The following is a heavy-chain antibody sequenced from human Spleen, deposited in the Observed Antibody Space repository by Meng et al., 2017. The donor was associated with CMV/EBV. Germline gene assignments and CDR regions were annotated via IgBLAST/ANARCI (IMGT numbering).Heavy chain of an antibody. J-gene: IGHJ4*02. CDR1: GFKFNTCG. Sequence: SGFKFNTCGLHWVRPAPCKGLGWVALIWSDGTSQYYVDSVQGRFTISRDNSKNTLSLQMNSLRAEDTAVYYCVKDRCSGGNCCPFDHWGQGTLVTVSS. D-gene: IGHD2-15*01. CDR2: IWSDGTSQ. V-gene: IGHV3-33*06. CDR3: VKDRCSGGNCCPFDH.